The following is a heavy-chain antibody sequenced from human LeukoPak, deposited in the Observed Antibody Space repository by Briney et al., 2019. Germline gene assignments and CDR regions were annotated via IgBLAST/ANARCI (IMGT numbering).Heavy chain of an antibody. CDR2: SYYSGST. D-gene: IGHD3-9*01. V-gene: IGHV4-30-4*08. CDR1: GGSISSGDYY. Sequence: PSQTLSLTCTVSGGSISSGDYYWSWIRQPPGKGLEWIGYSYYSGSTYYNPSLKSRVTISVDTSKNQFSLKLSSVTAADTAVYYCARYEANYDILTGYTADAFDIWGQGTMVTVSS. CDR3: ARYEANYDILTGYTADAFDI. J-gene: IGHJ3*02.